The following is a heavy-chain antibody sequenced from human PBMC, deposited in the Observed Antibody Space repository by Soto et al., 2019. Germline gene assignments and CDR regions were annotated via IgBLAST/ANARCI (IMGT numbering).Heavy chain of an antibody. CDR3: ASGGDCSSTSCYTGGYYYDGMDV. D-gene: IGHD2-2*02. CDR1: GGSFSSYA. CDR2: IIPIFGTA. J-gene: IGHJ6*02. V-gene: IGHV1-69*06. Sequence: GASVKVSCKASGGSFSSYAINWVRQAPGQGLEWMGGIIPIFGTANYAQKFQGRVTITADKSTSTAYMELSSLRSEDTAVYYCASGGDCSSTSCYTGGYYYDGMDVWGQGTTVTVSS.